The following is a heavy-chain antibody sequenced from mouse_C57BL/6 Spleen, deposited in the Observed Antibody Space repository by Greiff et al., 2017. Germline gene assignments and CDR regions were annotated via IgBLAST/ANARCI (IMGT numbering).Heavy chain of an antibody. V-gene: IGHV1-39*01. D-gene: IGHD1-1*01. J-gene: IGHJ2*01. CDR3: ASRDYYGSSYYFDY. CDR2: INPNYGTT. Sequence: VQLQQSGPELVKPGASVKISCKASGYSFTDYNMNWVKQSNGKSLEWIGVINPNYGTTSYNQKFKGKATLTVDQSSSTAYMQLNSLTSEDSAVYYGASRDYYGSSYYFDYWGQGTTLTVSS. CDR1: GYSFTDYN.